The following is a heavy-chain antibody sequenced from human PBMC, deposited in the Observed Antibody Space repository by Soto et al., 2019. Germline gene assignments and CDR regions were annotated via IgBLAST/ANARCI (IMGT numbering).Heavy chain of an antibody. D-gene: IGHD2-15*01. CDR2: VNAGNGNV. V-gene: IGHV1-3*01. CDR3: ARGDGRAEEGILGY. Sequence: VPVKVSCKSSGYTVSYYSMHCVRQVPGQSLEWMGWVNAGNGNVVYSKKLLGRITISRDTSARTAYMELSSLGSEDTAVYYCARGDGRAEEGILGYWGQ. CDR1: GYTVSYYS. J-gene: IGHJ4*01.